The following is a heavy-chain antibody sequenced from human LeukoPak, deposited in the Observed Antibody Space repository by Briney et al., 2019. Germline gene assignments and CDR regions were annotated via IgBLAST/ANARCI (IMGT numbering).Heavy chain of an antibody. V-gene: IGHV5-51*01. Sequence: GESLKISCKGSGYSFTSYWIGWVRQMPGKGLEWMGIIYPGDSDTRYSPSFQGQVTISADKSISTAYLHWNSLEASDSAIYYCARRDGNEFAYWGQGTLVTVSS. CDR2: IYPGDSDT. J-gene: IGHJ4*02. CDR1: GYSFTSYW. CDR3: ARRDGNEFAY.